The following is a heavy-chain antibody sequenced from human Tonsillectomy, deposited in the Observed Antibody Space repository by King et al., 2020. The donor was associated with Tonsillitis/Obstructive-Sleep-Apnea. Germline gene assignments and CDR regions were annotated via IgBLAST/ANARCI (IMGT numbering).Heavy chain of an antibody. D-gene: IGHD2-2*01. J-gene: IGHJ6*03. V-gene: IGHV4-34*01. CDR3: ARRYCSSTSCYSGEYYYYYYMDV. Sequence: VQLQQWGAGLLKPSETLSLTCAVYGGSFSGYYWSWIRQPPGKGLEWIGEINHSGSTNYNPSLKSRVTISVDTSKNQISLKVSSVTAAGTAVYYCARRYCSSTSCYSGEYYYYYYMDVWGKGTTVTVSS. CDR1: GGSFSGYY. CDR2: INHSGST.